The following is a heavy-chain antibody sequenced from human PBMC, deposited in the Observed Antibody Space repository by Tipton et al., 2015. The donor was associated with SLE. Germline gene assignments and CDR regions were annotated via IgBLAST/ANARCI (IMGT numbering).Heavy chain of an antibody. V-gene: IGHV4-59*01. Sequence: TLSLTCTVSGDSMNSYYWSWVRQPPGKGLEWVGHIFHSGTTDYNPSLMSRVTISVDRSKNQFSLKLSSVTAADTAVYYCARGSGSYVADYWGQGTLVTVSS. CDR3: ARGSGSYVADY. J-gene: IGHJ4*02. CDR1: GDSMNSYY. CDR2: IFHSGTT. D-gene: IGHD1-26*01.